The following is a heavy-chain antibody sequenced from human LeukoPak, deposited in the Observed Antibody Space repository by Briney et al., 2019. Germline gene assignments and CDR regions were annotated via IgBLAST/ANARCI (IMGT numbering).Heavy chain of an antibody. CDR2: ISSSSYI. D-gene: IGHD3-3*01. CDR1: GFTFSSYS. CDR3: ARDPFGSGGLR. Sequence: GGSLRLSCAASGFTFSSYSMNWVRQAPGNGLEWVSSISSSSYIYYADSVKARFTISRDNAKNSLYLQMNSLRAEDTAVYYCARDPFGSGGLRWGQGTLVTVSS. J-gene: IGHJ4*02. V-gene: IGHV3-21*01.